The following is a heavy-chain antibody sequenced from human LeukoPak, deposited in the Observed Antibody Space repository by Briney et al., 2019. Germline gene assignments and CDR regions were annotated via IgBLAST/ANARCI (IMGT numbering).Heavy chain of an antibody. Sequence: SETLSLTCTVSGGSISSGSYYWSWIRQPAGKGLEWIGRIYTSGSTNYNPSLKSRVTMSVDTSKNQFSLKLSSVTAADTAVYYCARTSKWELQRHDAFDIWGQGTMVTVSS. CDR1: GGSISSGSYY. CDR2: IYTSGST. V-gene: IGHV4-61*02. CDR3: ARTSKWELQRHDAFDI. D-gene: IGHD1-26*01. J-gene: IGHJ3*02.